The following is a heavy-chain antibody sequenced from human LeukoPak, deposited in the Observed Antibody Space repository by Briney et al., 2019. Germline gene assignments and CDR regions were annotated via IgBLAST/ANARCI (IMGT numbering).Heavy chain of an antibody. Sequence: ASVKVSCKASGGTFSSYAISWVRQAPGQGLEWMGGIIPIFGTANYAQKFQGRVTITADESTSTAYMELSSLRSEDTAVYYCARHGGYSNYYYYGMDVWGQGTTVTVYS. V-gene: IGHV1-69*13. J-gene: IGHJ6*02. CDR3: ARHGGYSNYYYYGMDV. D-gene: IGHD5-18*01. CDR2: IIPIFGTA. CDR1: GGTFSSYA.